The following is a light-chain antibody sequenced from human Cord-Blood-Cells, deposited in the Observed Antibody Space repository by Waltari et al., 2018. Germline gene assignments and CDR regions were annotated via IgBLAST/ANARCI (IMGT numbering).Light chain of an antibody. CDR2: QDS. CDR3: QAWDSSTVV. V-gene: IGLV3-1*01. J-gene: IGLJ2*01. CDR1: KLGDKY. Sequence: SYELTQQPSVSVSPGQTASITCSGDKLGDKYACWYQQKPGQSPVLVIYQDSKRPSGLPERFSGSNSGNTATLTISGTQAMDEADYYFQAWDSSTVVFGGGTKLTVL.